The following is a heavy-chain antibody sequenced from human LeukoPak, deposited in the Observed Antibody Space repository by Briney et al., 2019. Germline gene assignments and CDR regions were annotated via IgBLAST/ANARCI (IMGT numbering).Heavy chain of an antibody. V-gene: IGHV4-39*07. CDR2: IFYSGST. D-gene: IGHD1-26*01. Sequence: SSETLSLTCTVSGGSTSTNNYYWGWIRQPPGKGLEWIGNIFYSGSTYYSPSLKSRVTISLDTSRNQFSLKLNSVTAADTAVYYCARSGGSYPVGDYWGQGTLVTVSS. CDR1: GGSTSTNNYY. J-gene: IGHJ4*02. CDR3: ARSGGSYPVGDY.